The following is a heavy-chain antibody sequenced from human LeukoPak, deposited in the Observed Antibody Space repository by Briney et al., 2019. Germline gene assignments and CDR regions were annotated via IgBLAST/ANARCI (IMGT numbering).Heavy chain of an antibody. CDR2: INPNSGGT. J-gene: IGHJ4*02. CDR3: ARGSLWFGELSGSFDY. D-gene: IGHD3-10*01. V-gene: IGHV1-2*02. CDR1: GYTFTGYY. Sequence: ASVKVSCKASGYTFTGYYMHWVRQAPGQGLEWMGWINPNSGGTNYAQKFQGRVTMTRDTSISTAYMELSRLRSDDTAVYYCARGSLWFGELSGSFDYWGQGTLVTVSS.